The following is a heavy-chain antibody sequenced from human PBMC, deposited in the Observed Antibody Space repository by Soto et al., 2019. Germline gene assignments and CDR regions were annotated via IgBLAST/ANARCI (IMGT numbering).Heavy chain of an antibody. Sequence: GGSLRLSCAASGFTFSSYAMSWVRQAPGKGLEWVSAISGSGGSTYYADSVKGRFTISRDNSKNTLYLQMNSLRAEDTAVYYCARGEYCSGGSCYKNWFDPWGQGTLVTVSS. CDR3: ARGEYCSGGSCYKNWFDP. CDR1: GFTFSSYA. J-gene: IGHJ5*02. CDR2: ISGSGGST. D-gene: IGHD2-15*01. V-gene: IGHV3-23*01.